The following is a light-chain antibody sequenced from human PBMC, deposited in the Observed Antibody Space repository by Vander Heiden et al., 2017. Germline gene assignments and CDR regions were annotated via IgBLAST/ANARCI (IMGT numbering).Light chain of an antibody. J-gene: IGKJ4*01. CDR3: RQSLQTPLT. CDR1: KSLLHGNGYHY. Sequence: IVMTEAPLPLPVTPGATASISSRSSKSLLHGNGYHYLDWSLQKPWQSPQLLIYLVSNRASRVPDRFRAPGSGTDFTLKIMIVDAEDIGVYYCRQSLQTPLTFGGGTKVEIK. V-gene: IGKV2-28*01. CDR2: LVS.